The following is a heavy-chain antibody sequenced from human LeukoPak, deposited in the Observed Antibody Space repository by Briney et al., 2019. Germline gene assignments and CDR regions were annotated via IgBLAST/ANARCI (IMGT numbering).Heavy chain of an antibody. CDR2: ISSSSSLI. V-gene: IGHV3-21*01. Sequence: TGGSLRLSCAASGFTFSYYSMNWVRQAPGRGLEWVSCISSSSSLIYYGDSVRGRSTISRDNAKNLLYLHMNSLRVEDTAVYYCAKVDRGDYSSSPVPYYNYYMNVWGKGTTVTVSS. CDR3: AKVDRGDYSSSPVPYYNYYMNV. J-gene: IGHJ6*03. CDR1: GFTFSYYS. D-gene: IGHD6-13*01.